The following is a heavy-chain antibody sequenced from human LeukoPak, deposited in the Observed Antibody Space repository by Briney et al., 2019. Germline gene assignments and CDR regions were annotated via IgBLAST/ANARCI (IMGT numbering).Heavy chain of an antibody. Sequence: GASVKVSCKASGYTFTSYGISWVRQAPGQGLEWMGWISAYNGNTNYAQKLQGRVTMTTDTSTSTAYMELRSLRSDDTAVYYCARDGGSLAALSPPDNWFDLWGQGTLVTVSS. J-gene: IGHJ5*02. CDR2: ISAYNGNT. D-gene: IGHD6-6*01. CDR1: GYTFTSYG. V-gene: IGHV1-18*01. CDR3: ARDGGSLAALSPPDNWFDL.